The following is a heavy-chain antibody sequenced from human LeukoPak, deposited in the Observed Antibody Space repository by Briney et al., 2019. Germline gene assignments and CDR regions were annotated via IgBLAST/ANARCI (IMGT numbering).Heavy chain of an antibody. CDR1: GITFSSFW. Sequence: GGSLRLSCAASGITFSSFWMSWVRQAPGKGLEWVANIKQDGSEKYYVDPVEGRFTISRDNAKNSLYLQMNSLRAEDTAVYYCARPIVATDLDYWGQGTLVTVSS. V-gene: IGHV3-7*05. J-gene: IGHJ4*02. CDR3: ARPIVATDLDY. CDR2: IKQDGSEK. D-gene: IGHD5-12*01.